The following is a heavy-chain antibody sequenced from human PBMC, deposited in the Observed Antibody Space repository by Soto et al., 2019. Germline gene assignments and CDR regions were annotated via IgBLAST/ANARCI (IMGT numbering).Heavy chain of an antibody. D-gene: IGHD6-19*01. CDR1: GGSFSGYY. Sequence: SETLSLTCAVYGGSFSGYYWSWIRQPPGKGLEWIGEINHSGSTNYNPSLKSRVTISVDTSKNLFSLKLRSVTAADTAVYYCARAVDGWFDYWGQGTLVTVSS. J-gene: IGHJ4*02. V-gene: IGHV4-34*01. CDR2: INHSGST. CDR3: ARAVDGWFDY.